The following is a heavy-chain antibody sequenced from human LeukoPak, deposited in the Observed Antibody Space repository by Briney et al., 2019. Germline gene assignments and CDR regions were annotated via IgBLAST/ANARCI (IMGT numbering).Heavy chain of an antibody. J-gene: IGHJ4*02. CDR1: GYAFTNYA. V-gene: IGHV1-18*01. CDR2: ISVYNGNT. Sequence: AASVKVSCKASGYAFTNYAISWVRQAPGQGLEWMGWISVYNGNTNYAQKLQGRVTMTADTSTTTAYMELRSLRSDDTAVYYCARGYCSSATCRHFDYWGQGVLVTVSS. CDR3: ARGYCSSATCRHFDY. D-gene: IGHD2-2*01.